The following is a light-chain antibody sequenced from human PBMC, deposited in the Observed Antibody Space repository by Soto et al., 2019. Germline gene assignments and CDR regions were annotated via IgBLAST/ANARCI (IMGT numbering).Light chain of an antibody. CDR2: GAS. J-gene: IGKJ1*01. CDR1: QSVSSSY. Sequence: EIVLTQSPGTLSLSPGERATLSCRASQSVSSSYLAWYQQKPGQAPRLLIYGASSRATGIPDRFSGSGSGTDFTLTISRLESDEFAGYSCQQYGSSPLPFGPGTKVEIK. CDR3: QQYGSSPLP. V-gene: IGKV3-20*01.